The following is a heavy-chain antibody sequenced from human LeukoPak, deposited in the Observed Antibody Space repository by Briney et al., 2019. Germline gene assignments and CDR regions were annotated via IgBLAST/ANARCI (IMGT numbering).Heavy chain of an antibody. CDR3: AKAPVTTCRGAYCYPFDY. Sequence: GGSLRLSCAASGFTVSSNYMSWVRQAPGKGLEWVSVIYSGGSTYYADSVKGRFTISRDNSKSTLFLQMNRLRPEDAAVYYCAKAPVTTCRGAYCYPFDYWGQGTLVTVSS. J-gene: IGHJ4*02. CDR2: IYSGGST. D-gene: IGHD2-21*01. V-gene: IGHV3-53*01. CDR1: GFTVSSNY.